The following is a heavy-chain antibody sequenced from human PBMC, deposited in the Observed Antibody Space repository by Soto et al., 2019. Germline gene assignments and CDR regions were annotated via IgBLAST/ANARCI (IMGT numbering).Heavy chain of an antibody. J-gene: IGHJ3*01. CDR3: ARGQGGCCDENSYKT. Sequence: ASVKVSCKASGYTFTSYGISWVRQAPGQGLEWMGWISAYHGNTNYAQKHQGRVTMTTDTSTSTAYMGLRSLRSDDTAVYYCARGQGGCCDENSYKTWGQGTIVTV. CDR1: GYTFTSYG. V-gene: IGHV1-18*04. CDR2: ISAYHGNT. D-gene: IGHD3-10*01.